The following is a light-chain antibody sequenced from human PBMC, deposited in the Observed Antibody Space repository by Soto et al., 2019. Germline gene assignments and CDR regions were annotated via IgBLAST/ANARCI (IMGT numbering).Light chain of an antibody. CDR2: SYN. Sequence: QSVLTQPPSASGTPGQRVTISCSAGSSNIGSKTVNWYQQLPGTAPKLLMYSYNQRPSGVPERFSGSKSGTSASLAISGLQSEDEADYYCSSFADSSARDYVFGGGTKVTVL. CDR1: SSNIGSKT. V-gene: IGLV1-44*01. CDR3: SSFADSSARDYV. J-gene: IGLJ1*01.